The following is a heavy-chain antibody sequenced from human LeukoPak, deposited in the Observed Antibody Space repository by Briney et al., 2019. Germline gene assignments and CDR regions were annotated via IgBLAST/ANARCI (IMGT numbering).Heavy chain of an antibody. D-gene: IGHD3-9*01. V-gene: IGHV1-24*01. Sequence: ASVKVSCKVFGYSFNDLSVHWVRQAPGKGLQWMGGYDPEYGDTIYAQNFQGRLTMTEDTSTATAFMEVSSLRSEDTAVYYCTAVSLLRGYDVLTFYSYPNYFDFWGQGTLVTVSS. CDR3: TAVSLLRGYDVLTFYSYPNYFDF. J-gene: IGHJ4*02. CDR1: GYSFNDLS. CDR2: YDPEYGDT.